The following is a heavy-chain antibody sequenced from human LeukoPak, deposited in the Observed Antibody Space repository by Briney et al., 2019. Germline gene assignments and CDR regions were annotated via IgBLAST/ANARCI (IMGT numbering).Heavy chain of an antibody. J-gene: IGHJ4*02. CDR1: GGSISSGGYY. V-gene: IGHV4-30-2*01. CDR3: ARDKGAAGFDY. Sequence: SETLSLTCTVSGGSISSGGYYWSWIRQPPGKGLEWIGYIYHSGSTYYNPSLKSRVTISVDRSKNQFSLKLSSVTAADTAVYYCARDKGAAGFDYWGQGTLVTVSS. CDR2: IYHSGST. D-gene: IGHD6-13*01.